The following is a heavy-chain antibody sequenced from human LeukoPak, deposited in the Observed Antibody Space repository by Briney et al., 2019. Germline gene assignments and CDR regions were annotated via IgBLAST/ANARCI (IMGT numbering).Heavy chain of an antibody. CDR1: GFTFSSYA. Sequence: PGGSLRLSCAASGFTFSSYAMHWVRQAPGKGLEWVAVISYDGSNKYYADSVKGRFTISRDNSKNTLYLQMNSLRAEDTAVYYCARDGYDWGQGTLVIVSA. CDR3: ARDGYD. V-gene: IGHV3-30-3*01. D-gene: IGHD1-1*01. J-gene: IGHJ4*02. CDR2: ISYDGSNK.